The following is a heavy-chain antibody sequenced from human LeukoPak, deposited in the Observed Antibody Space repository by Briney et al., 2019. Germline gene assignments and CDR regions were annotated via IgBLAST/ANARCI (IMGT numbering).Heavy chain of an antibody. J-gene: IGHJ4*02. D-gene: IGHD3-10*01. CDR3: AKDSRRYYGSGTYSRRGYFDY. CDR1: GFTFSSYG. V-gene: IGHV3-30*18. Sequence: GGSLRLSCAASGFTFSSYGMHWVRQAPGKGLEWVAVISYDGSNKYYADYVKGRFTISRSNSTDTLYLQRNSLKAEDTAVYYCAKDSRRYYGSGTYSRRGYFDYWGQGTLVTVSS. CDR2: ISYDGSNK.